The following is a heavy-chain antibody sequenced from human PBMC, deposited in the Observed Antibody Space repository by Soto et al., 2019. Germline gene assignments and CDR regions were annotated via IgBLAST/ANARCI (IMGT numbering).Heavy chain of an antibody. CDR1: GGSMIAYY. CDR2: TYYSGST. J-gene: IGHJ4*02. D-gene: IGHD6-13*01. Sequence: QVQLQESGPRLVKPSETLSLTCTVSGGSMIAYYWNWMRQPPGKGLQWIGYTYYSGSTTYNPSLKSRGTISVYSSKNQFSLKLDSVTPADTAVYYCARVRGTAGKRYFDYWGPGTLVTVSS. CDR3: ARVRGTAGKRYFDY. V-gene: IGHV4-59*01.